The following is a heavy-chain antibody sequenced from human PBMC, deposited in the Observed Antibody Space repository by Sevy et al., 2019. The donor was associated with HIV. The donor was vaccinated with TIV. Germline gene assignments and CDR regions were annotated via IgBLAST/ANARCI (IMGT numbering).Heavy chain of an antibody. Sequence: GGSLRLSCAASGFTFSSYAMSWVRQAPGKGLEWVSAISGRGGSTYYADSVKGRFTISRDNSKNTLYLQMNSLRAVDTAVYYCAKGGHQGYSNYEASYYFYYMDLWGKGTTVTVSS. J-gene: IGHJ6*03. D-gene: IGHD4-4*01. V-gene: IGHV3-23*01. CDR1: GFTFSSYA. CDR3: AKGGHQGYSNYEASYYFYYMDL. CDR2: ISGRGGST.